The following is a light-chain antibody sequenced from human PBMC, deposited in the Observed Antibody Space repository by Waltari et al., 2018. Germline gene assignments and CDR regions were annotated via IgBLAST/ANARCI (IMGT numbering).Light chain of an antibody. CDR3: QQYNTYST. CDR2: KAS. J-gene: IGKJ1*01. V-gene: IGKV1-5*03. CDR1: QSVSSW. Sequence: DIQMTQFPSTLSASVGDRVTITCRASQSVSSWLAWYQQKPGKAPKLLIYKASTLEGGVPSRFGGRGSGTEFTLTISSLQPDDFATYYCQQYNTYSTFGQGTKVDIK.